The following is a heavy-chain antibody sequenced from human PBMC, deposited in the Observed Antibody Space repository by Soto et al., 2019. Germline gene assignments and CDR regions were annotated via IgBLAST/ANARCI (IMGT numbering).Heavy chain of an antibody. V-gene: IGHV3-23*01. CDR1: IFTFSSYA. Sequence: QPGGSLRLSFAASIFTFSSYAMTWVRQAPGKGLEWVSAISGSGATTYYADSVKGRFTISRDNSKNTLYLHMNSLRSEDTGVYYCARGDREDILVVVGARPGEYGIDIWGQGTTVTVSS. CDR3: ARGDREDILVVVGARPGEYGIDI. D-gene: IGHD2-15*01. CDR2: ISGSGATT. J-gene: IGHJ6*02.